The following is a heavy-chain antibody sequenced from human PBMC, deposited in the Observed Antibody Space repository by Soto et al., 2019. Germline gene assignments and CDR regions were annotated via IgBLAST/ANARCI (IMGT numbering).Heavy chain of an antibody. D-gene: IGHD3-22*01. V-gene: IGHV3-23*01. CDR3: AKGPAYHYDSSDYAYFDY. Sequence: EVQLLESGGGLVQPGGSLRLSCSASGFTFYSYVLSWVRQAPGKGLEWVSGISGGGAKTYFADSVKGRFTISRDNSKNTLYLQMNSLRVEDTAVYYCAKGPAYHYDSSDYAYFDYWGRGTLVTVSS. CDR2: ISGGGAKT. J-gene: IGHJ4*02. CDR1: GFTFYSYV.